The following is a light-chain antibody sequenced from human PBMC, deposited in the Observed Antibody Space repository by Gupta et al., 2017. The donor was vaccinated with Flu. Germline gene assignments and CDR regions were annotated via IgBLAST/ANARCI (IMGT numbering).Light chain of an antibody. CDR1: QSISNY. CDR2: AAS. J-gene: IGKJ1*01. V-gene: IGKV1-39*01. CDR3: QQSDSTPWT. Sequence: PPSMSASVGDRVTITCRASQSISNYLNWYQRKPGKAPKLLIYAASRLQSGVPSRFSGSGSGTDFTLTISRLQPEDFATYYCQQSDSTPWTFGQGTKVEIK.